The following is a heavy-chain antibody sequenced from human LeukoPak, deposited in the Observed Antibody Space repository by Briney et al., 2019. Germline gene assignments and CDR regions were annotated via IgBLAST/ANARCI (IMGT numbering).Heavy chain of an antibody. CDR2: LQNHGGDI. V-gene: IGHV3-30*02. J-gene: IGHJ3*02. D-gene: IGHD3-22*01. CDR1: GFTFSNYG. Sequence: GGSLRLSCAASGFTFSNYGMHWVRQAPDKGLEWVAFLQNHGGDIHYADSVEGRFTISRDNSKNTLYLQMNSLRPEDTAVYYCARDLYAMIVVVISGAFDIWGQGTMVTVSS. CDR3: ARDLYAMIVVVISGAFDI.